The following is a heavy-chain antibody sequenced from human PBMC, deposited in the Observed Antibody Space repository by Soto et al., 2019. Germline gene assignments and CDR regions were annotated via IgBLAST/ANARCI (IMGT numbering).Heavy chain of an antibody. CDR1: GHTCTSYG. J-gene: IGHJ5*02. Sequence: ASVTVSCRSSGHTCTSYGASCVPFSSGKSLKSMGWICACKGHTSFAQWRQGRVTMPTDTSTSTAYMELRSLRSDDTAVYCCARDAAIAVFSLDLWGRGPLV. D-gene: IGHD6-19*01. CDR3: ARDAAIAVFSLDL. V-gene: IGHV1-18*01. CDR2: ICACKGHT.